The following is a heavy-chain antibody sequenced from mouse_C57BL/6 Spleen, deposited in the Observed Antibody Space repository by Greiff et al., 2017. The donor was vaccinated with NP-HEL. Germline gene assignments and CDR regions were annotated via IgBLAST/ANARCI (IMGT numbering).Heavy chain of an antibody. J-gene: IGHJ1*03. Sequence: EVQLVESEGGLVQPGSSMKLSCTASGFTFSDYYMAWVRQVPEKGLEWVANINYDGSSTYYLDSLKSRFIISRDNAKNILYLQMSSLKSEDTATYYCARKTAQATGWYFDVWGTGTTVTVSS. D-gene: IGHD3-2*02. CDR1: GFTFSDYY. V-gene: IGHV5-16*01. CDR3: ARKTAQATGWYFDV. CDR2: INYDGSST.